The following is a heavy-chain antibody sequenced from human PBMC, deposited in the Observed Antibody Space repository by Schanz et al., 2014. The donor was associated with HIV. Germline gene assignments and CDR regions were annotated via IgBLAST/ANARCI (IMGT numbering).Heavy chain of an antibody. V-gene: IGHV3-30*03. J-gene: IGHJ6*02. CDR1: GFTFSTYG. D-gene: IGHD3-16*01. Sequence: QVQLVESGGGVVQPGRSLRLSCAASGFTFSTYGMHWVRQAPGKGLEWVAGMSHDGFSKYFADSVKGRFAISREDSKNTVHLQMDSLRPEDTAVYYCARVANWDYYGMDVWGRGTTVTVSS. CDR2: MSHDGFSK. CDR3: ARVANWDYYGMDV.